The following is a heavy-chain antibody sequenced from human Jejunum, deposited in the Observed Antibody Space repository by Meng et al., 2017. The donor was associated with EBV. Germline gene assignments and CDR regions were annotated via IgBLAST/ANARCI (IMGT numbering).Heavy chain of an antibody. CDR3: TTVSDKGARDY. J-gene: IGHJ4*02. CDR1: GFTFSTYA. V-gene: IGHV3-23*01. CDR2: FGGSGGST. Sequence: EVQMLESGGGLVQPGVSLGLSCTASGFTFSTYAMSWVRQAPGKGLEWVSSFGGSGGSTYYADSVKGRFTISRDNSKNTLYLQMNSLRTEDTAVYYCTTVSDKGARDYWGQGTLVTVSS. D-gene: IGHD2-21*02.